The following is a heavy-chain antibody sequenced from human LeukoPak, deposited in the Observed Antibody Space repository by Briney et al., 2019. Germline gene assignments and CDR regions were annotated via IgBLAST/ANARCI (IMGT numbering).Heavy chain of an antibody. CDR2: ISAYNGNT. J-gene: IGHJ4*02. D-gene: IGHD3-9*01. V-gene: IGHV1-18*01. CDR1: GYTFTSYG. Sequence: APVKVSCKASGYTFTSYGISWVRQAPGQGLEWMGWISAYNGNTNYAQKLQGRVTMTTDTSTSTAYMELRSLRSDDTAVYYCARDSFDWLLSDFDYWGQGTLVTVSS. CDR3: ARDSFDWLLSDFDY.